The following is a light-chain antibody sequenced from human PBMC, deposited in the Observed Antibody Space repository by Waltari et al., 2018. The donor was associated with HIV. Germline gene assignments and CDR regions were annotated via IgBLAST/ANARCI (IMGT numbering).Light chain of an antibody. CDR1: QSVSSN. V-gene: IGKV3-15*01. Sequence: EVVLTQSPATLSVSPGERATVSCRASQSVSSNVAWYQHKPGQAPRLLIYGASTRATGIPARFSGSGSGTEVTLTINSLQSEDSAVYYCHQYSSGPPTFGQGTKLEI. J-gene: IGKJ2*01. CDR2: GAS. CDR3: HQYSSGPPT.